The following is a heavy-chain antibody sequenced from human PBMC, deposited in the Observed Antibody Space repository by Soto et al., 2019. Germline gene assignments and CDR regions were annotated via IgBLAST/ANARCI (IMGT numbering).Heavy chain of an antibody. CDR2: IKSKTDGGTT. D-gene: IGHD3-9*01. J-gene: IGHJ6*03. Sequence: GGSLRLSCAASGFTFSNAWMSWVRQAPGKGLEWVGRIKSKTDGGTTDYTAPVKGRFTISRDDSKNTLYLQMNSLKTEDTALYYCTTTYDIFNYYYYYMDVWGKGTTVTVSS. V-gene: IGHV3-15*01. CDR1: GFTFSNAW. CDR3: TTTYDIFNYYYYYMDV.